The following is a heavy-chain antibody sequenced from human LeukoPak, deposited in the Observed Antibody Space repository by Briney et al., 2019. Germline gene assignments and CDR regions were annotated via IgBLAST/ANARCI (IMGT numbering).Heavy chain of an antibody. Sequence: PGRSLRLSCAASGFTFSSYGMHWVRQAPGKGLEWVSSLSSSSSYIYYADSVKGRFTISRDNAKNSLYLQMNSLRAEDTAVYYCAREIDSSGYYGWYFDLWGRGTLATVSS. CDR2: LSSSSSYI. D-gene: IGHD3-22*01. V-gene: IGHV3-21*01. J-gene: IGHJ2*01. CDR1: GFTFSSYG. CDR3: AREIDSSGYYGWYFDL.